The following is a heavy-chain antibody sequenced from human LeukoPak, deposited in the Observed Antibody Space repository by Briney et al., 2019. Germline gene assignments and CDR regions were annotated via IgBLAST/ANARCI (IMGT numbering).Heavy chain of an antibody. D-gene: IGHD6-19*01. Sequence: PGGSLRLSCAASGFSFSNSAMNWVRQAPGKGLEWVSSISKGGDDRYYADSVKGRFTISRDNFERTLYLQMNSLRVEDTAVYYCAKDASGGTYSSGINWFDSWGQGTPVTVSS. CDR3: AKDASGGTYSSGINWFDS. CDR1: GFSFSNSA. CDR2: ISKGGDDR. J-gene: IGHJ5*01. V-gene: IGHV3-23*01.